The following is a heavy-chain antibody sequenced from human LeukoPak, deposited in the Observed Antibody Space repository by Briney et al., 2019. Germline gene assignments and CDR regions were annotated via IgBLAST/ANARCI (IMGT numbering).Heavy chain of an antibody. CDR3: ARSTNFIAVAYFDS. V-gene: IGHV5-51*01. J-gene: IGHJ4*02. CDR1: GYSFTSYW. Sequence: GESLKISCKGSGYSFTSYWIGWGRQMPGKGLEWMGIIYPADSDTRYSPSFPGQVTISADKSISTAYLQWSSLKASDTAMYYCARSTNFIAVAYFDSWGQGTLVTVSS. D-gene: IGHD6-19*01. CDR2: IYPADSDT.